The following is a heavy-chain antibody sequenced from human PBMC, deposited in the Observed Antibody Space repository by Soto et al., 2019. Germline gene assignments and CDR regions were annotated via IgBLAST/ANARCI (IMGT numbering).Heavy chain of an antibody. D-gene: IGHD5-18*01. J-gene: IGHJ3*02. CDR3: AAPAMVPLDDVFEI. V-gene: IGHV5-51*01. Sequence: GESLKISCKGSGYSFTSYWIGWVRQMPGKVLEWMGIIYPGDSDTRYSPSFQGQVTISADKSISTDYLQWSSLKASDTAMYYCAAPAMVPLDDVFEIWGQGTMVTVSS. CDR2: IYPGDSDT. CDR1: GYSFTSYW.